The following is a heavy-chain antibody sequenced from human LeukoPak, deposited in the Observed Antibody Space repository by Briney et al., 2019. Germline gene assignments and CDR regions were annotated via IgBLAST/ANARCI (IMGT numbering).Heavy chain of an antibody. V-gene: IGHV3-53*01. J-gene: IGHJ4*02. Sequence: GGSLRLSCAASGFTVSSNYMSWVRQAPGKGLEWVSVIYSGGSTYYADSVKGRFTISRDNSKNTLYLQMNSLRAEDTAVYYCARDAPYSSTWYGFFDYWGQGTLVTVSS. D-gene: IGHD6-13*01. CDR3: ARDAPYSSTWYGFFDY. CDR2: IYSGGST. CDR1: GFTVSSNY.